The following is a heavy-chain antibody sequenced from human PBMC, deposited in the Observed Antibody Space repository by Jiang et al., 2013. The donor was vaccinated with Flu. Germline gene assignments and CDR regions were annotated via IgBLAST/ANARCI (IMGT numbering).Heavy chain of an antibody. CDR3: ARLGGSGSYYPYYFDY. D-gene: IGHD3-10*01. Sequence: EVKKPGESLKISCKGSGYSFTSYWIGWVRQMPERLKWMGIIYPGDSDTRYSPSFQGQVTISADKSISTAYLQWSSLKASDTAMYYCARLGGSGSYYPYYFDYWGQGTLVTVSS. J-gene: IGHJ4*02. CDR1: GYSFTSYW. V-gene: IGHV5-51*01. CDR2: IYPGDSDT.